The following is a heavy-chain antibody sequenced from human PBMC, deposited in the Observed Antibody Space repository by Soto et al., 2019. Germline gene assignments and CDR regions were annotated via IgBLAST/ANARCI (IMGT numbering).Heavy chain of an antibody. CDR2: ISGSGGRP. J-gene: IGHJ3*02. V-gene: IGHV3-23*01. CDR1: GFTFSSYA. Sequence: EVQLLESGGGLVQPGGSLRLSCAASGFTFSSYAMSWVRQAPGKGLEWVSAISGSGGRPYYADSVKGRFTISRDNPKNSLELPVTSLRAEDTAVYYCAKNGVSVAGRGLRHDAFDIWGQGKMVTVSS. CDR3: AKNGVSVAGRGLRHDAFDI. D-gene: IGHD6-19*01.